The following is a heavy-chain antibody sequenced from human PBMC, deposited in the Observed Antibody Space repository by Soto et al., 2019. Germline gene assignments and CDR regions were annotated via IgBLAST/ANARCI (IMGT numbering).Heavy chain of an antibody. CDR1: GYTFTTYA. CDR2: INADNGAT. D-gene: IGHD3-10*01. J-gene: IGHJ6*02. CDR3: ARDMVRGMFYYYYGLDV. Sequence: QVQLVQSGAEVKKPGASVKISCKTSGYTFTTYAIHWVRQAPGQRLEWMGWINADNGATKYPQKFQGRVTITRDTSANTAYMELSSLRSEDTAIYYCARDMVRGMFYYYYGLDVWGQGTTVTVSS. V-gene: IGHV1-3*01.